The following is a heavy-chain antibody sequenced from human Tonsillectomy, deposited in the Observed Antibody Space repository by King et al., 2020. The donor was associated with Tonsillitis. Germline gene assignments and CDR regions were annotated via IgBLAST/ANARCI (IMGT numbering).Heavy chain of an antibody. CDR3: ARGGRDGAGIYDSARKAFYFDY. CDR2: INHSGST. D-gene: IGHD3-10*01. V-gene: IGHV4-34*01. J-gene: IGHJ4*02. Sequence: HVQLQQWGAGLLKPSETLSLTCGVYGGSLSGYYWSWIRQPPGKGLEWIGEINHSGSTTYNPSLKSRVTISVDTSKNQFSLILSSVTAADPAVYYCARGGRDGAGIYDSARKAFYFDYWGQGTLVTVSS. CDR1: GGSLSGYY.